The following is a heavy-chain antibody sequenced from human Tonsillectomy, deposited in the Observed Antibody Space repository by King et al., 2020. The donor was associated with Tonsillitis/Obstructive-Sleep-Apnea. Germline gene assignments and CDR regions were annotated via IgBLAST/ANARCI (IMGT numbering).Heavy chain of an antibody. D-gene: IGHD2-2*01. CDR1: GYIFTRYY. CDR3: ARDDAVGRHLDY. Sequence: QLVQSGAEVKKPGASVKVSCESSGYIFTRYYIHWVRQAPGQGLEWMGIINPSDGSTTYAQKFQGRVTMTRDTSTSTVYMELSSLRSADTSVYYCARDDAVGRHLDYWGQGPLVTVSS. J-gene: IGHJ4*02. V-gene: IGHV1-46*01. CDR2: INPSDGST.